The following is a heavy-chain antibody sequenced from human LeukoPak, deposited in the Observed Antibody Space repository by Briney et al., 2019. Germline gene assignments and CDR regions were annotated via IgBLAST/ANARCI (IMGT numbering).Heavy chain of an antibody. CDR2: ISYDGSNK. Sequence: PGRSLRLSCAASGFTFSSYGMHWVRQAPGKGLEWVAVISYDGSNKYYADSVKGRFTISRDNAKNSLYLQMNSLRAEDTAVYYCARHGYSGYGGFDYWGQGTQVTVSS. CDR1: GFTFSSYG. D-gene: IGHD5-12*01. J-gene: IGHJ4*02. CDR3: ARHGYSGYGGFDY. V-gene: IGHV3-30*03.